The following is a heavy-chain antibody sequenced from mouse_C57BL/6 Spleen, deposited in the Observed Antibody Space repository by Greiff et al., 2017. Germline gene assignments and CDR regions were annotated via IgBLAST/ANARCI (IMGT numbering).Heavy chain of an antibody. J-gene: IGHJ4*01. CDR1: GYAFSSSW. Sequence: VQLQQSGPELVKPGASVKISCKASGYAFSSSWMNWVKQRPGKGLEWIGRIYPGDGDTNYNGKFKGKATLTADKSSSTAYMQLSSLTSEDSAVYFYAVIYYYGSSSDYYAMDYWGQGTSVTVSS. CDR2: IYPGDGDT. CDR3: AVIYYYGSSSDYYAMDY. V-gene: IGHV1-82*01. D-gene: IGHD1-1*01.